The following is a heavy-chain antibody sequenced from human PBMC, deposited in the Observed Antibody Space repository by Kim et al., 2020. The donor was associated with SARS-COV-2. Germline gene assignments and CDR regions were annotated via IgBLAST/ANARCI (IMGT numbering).Heavy chain of an antibody. Sequence: GGSLRLSCAASGFTFNNYGLQWVRQAPGKGLEWVALISYEGSKTYYADSVKGRFTVSKDNAQETLYLHMSSLRPDDTAVYYCAKNRGVFYVGESHHLAQWGEETLGTASS. CDR2: ISYEGSKT. J-gene: IGHJ4*03. D-gene: IGHD3-10*01. CDR1: GFTFNNYG. CDR3: AKNRGVFYVGESHHLAQ. V-gene: IGHV3-30*18.